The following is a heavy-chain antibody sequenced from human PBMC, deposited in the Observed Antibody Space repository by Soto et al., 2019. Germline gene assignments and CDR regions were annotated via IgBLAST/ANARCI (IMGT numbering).Heavy chain of an antibody. V-gene: IGHV4-4*02. D-gene: IGHD2-15*01. CDR3: ARVVYCSGGSCEIAGIWFDP. J-gene: IGHJ5*02. CDR2: IYHSGST. CDR1: GGSISSSNW. Sequence: QVQLQESGPGLVKPSGTLSLTCAVSGGSISSSNWWSWVRQPPGKGLEWIGEIYHSGSTNYNPSLKSRVTISVATSKNQFSLKLSSATAAVTAVYYCARVVYCSGGSCEIAGIWFDPWGQGTLVTVSS.